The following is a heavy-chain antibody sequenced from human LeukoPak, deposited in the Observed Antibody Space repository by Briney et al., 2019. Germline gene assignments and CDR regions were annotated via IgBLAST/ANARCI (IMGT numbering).Heavy chain of an antibody. D-gene: IGHD5-12*01. Sequence: PGGSLRLSCAASGFTFTTSAMHWVRQASGKGLEWVGHIRDKPNSYATAYGASSKGRFTISRDDSKNTVYLQMNSLKAEDTAVYYCTASSVGGYTGNDPLDYWGQGTWSPSSQ. CDR3: TASSVGGYTGNDPLDY. CDR2: IRDKPNSYAT. CDR1: GFTFTTSA. V-gene: IGHV3-73*01. J-gene: IGHJ4*02.